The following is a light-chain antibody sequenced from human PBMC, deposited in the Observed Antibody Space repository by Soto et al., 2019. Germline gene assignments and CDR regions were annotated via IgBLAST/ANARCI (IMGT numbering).Light chain of an antibody. V-gene: IGKV3-15*01. CDR1: QSVSSK. CDR3: QQYNNWPQT. J-gene: IGKJ2*01. Sequence: EIVMTQSPVSLSVSPGERAALSCRASQSVSSKLAWYQQKPGQAPRLLIYGASTRATGIPARFSGSGSGTEFALSISSLQSEDFAVYYCQQYNNWPQTVDQGTKLEIK. CDR2: GAS.